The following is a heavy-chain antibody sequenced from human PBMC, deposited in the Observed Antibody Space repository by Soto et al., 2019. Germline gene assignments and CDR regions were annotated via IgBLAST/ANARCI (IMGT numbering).Heavy chain of an antibody. CDR1: GFTFSSYA. J-gene: IGHJ4*01. CDR2: ISGSGGST. Sequence: GGSLRLSCAASGFTFSSYAMSWVRQAPGKGLEWVSAISGSGGSTYYADSVKGRFTISRDNSKNTLYLQMNSLRAEDTAVYYCAKVQYYYGSGSLDYWGHGTLVTVSS. CDR3: AKVQYYYGSGSLDY. D-gene: IGHD3-10*01. V-gene: IGHV3-23*01.